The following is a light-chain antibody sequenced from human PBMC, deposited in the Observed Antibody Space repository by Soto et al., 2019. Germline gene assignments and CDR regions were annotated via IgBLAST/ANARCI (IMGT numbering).Light chain of an antibody. CDR2: EVS. V-gene: IGLV2-14*01. CDR1: SSDIGAYNY. Sequence: QSALTQPASVSGSPGQSITIPCTGTSSDIGAYNYVSWYQQHPGKAPKLMIYEVSDRPSGVSDRFSGSKSGNTASLTISGLQSEDEADYYCSSYTTSSTLVFGTGTKLTVL. CDR3: SSYTTSSTLV. J-gene: IGLJ1*01.